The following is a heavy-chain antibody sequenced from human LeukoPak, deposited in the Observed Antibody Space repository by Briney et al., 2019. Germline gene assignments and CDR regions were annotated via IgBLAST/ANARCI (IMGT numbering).Heavy chain of an antibody. CDR3: ARDKGTIWNSQNDPFDM. CDR2: ISYDGSNA. CDR1: GFTFSSYI. V-gene: IGHV3-30*10. Sequence: GGSLRLSCAASGFTFSSYIMHWVRQAPGKGLEWVAVISYDGSNAYYTDSVKGRSTISRGNSENTLFLQMNSLRGEDTAVYYCARDKGTIWNSQNDPFDMWGQGTMVTVSS. D-gene: IGHD1-7*01. J-gene: IGHJ3*02.